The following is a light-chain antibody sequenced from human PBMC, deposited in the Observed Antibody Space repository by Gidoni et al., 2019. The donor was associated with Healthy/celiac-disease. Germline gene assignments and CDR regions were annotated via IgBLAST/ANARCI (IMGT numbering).Light chain of an antibody. Sequence: IQMTQAPSTLSASVGDRVTITCRASQRISSYLAWYQQKPGKAPKLLIYAASSLQSGVPSRFSGSGSGTDFTLTISRLHSEDFATYYCQQNYSYPRTFGGGTKVEIK. V-gene: IGKV1-8*01. J-gene: IGKJ4*01. CDR2: AAS. CDR3: QQNYSYPRT. CDR1: QRISSY.